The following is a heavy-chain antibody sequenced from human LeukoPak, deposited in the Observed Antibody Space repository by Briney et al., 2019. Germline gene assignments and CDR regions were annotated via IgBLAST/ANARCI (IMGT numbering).Heavy chain of an antibody. CDR3: ARDQGGNLPWAAFDI. CDR2: VNQDGSGK. D-gene: IGHD4-23*01. V-gene: IGHV3-7*01. Sequence: PGGSLRLSCAASGFTFTTYWMNWVRQAPGKGLQWVANVNQDGSGKYYVDSVKGRFTISRDNAKDSLYLQMNSLRAEDTAHYYCARDQGGNLPWAAFDIWGQGTMVTVSS. J-gene: IGHJ3*02. CDR1: GFTFTTYW.